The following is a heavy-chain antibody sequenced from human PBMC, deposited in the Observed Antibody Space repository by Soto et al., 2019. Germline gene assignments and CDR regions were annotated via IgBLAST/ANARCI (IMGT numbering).Heavy chain of an antibody. J-gene: IGHJ4*02. CDR2: IYYSGST. CDR1: GGSISSGDYY. D-gene: IGHD3-22*01. CDR3: ARENYYDSSGSLY. Sequence: LSLTCTVSGGSISSGDYYWSWIRQPPGNGLEWIGYIYYSGSTYYNPSLKSRVTISVDTSKNQFSLKLSSVTAADTAVYYCARENYYDSSGSLYWGQGTLVTVSS. V-gene: IGHV4-30-4*01.